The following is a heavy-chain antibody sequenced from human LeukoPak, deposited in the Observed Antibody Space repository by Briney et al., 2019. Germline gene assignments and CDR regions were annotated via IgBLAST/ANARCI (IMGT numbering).Heavy chain of an antibody. CDR3: ARDSVLWSSTSCPDY. CDR1: GFTFSSYA. J-gene: IGHJ4*02. CDR2: ISYDGSNK. Sequence: GGSLRLSCAASGFTFSSYAMHWVRQAPGKGLEWVAVISYDGSNKYYADSVKGRFTISRDNSKNTLYLQMNSPRAEDTAVYYCARDSVLWSSTSCPDYWGQGTLVTVSS. V-gene: IGHV3-30*04. D-gene: IGHD2-2*01.